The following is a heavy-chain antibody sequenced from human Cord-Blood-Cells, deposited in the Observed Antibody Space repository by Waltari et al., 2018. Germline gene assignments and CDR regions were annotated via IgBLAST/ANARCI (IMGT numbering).Heavy chain of an antibody. Sequence: QVQLQQWGAGLLKPSETLSLTCAVYGGSFSGYYWSWIRQPPGKGLEWIGEINHSGSTDSNPSLRSRITISVDTSKNQFSLKLSSVTAADTAVYYCARVAGLGDAFDIWGQGTMVTVSS. J-gene: IGHJ3*02. CDR2: INHSGST. V-gene: IGHV4-34*01. CDR1: GGSFSGYY. D-gene: IGHD3-16*01. CDR3: ARVAGLGDAFDI.